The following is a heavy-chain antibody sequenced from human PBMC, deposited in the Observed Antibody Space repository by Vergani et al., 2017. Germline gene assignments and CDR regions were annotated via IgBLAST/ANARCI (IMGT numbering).Heavy chain of an antibody. V-gene: IGHV3-7*01. CDR1: GFTFSSYW. CDR2: IKKDGREK. J-gene: IGHJ4*02. CDR3: ARDYWLGSLIY. D-gene: IGHD6-19*01. Sequence: EVQLVESGGGLVQPGGSLRLSCAASGFTFSSYWMSWVRQAPGKGLEWVANIKKDGREKYYVDSVKGRFTISRDNAKNSLYLQMNSLRAEDTAVYYCARDYWLGSLIYWGQGTLVTVSS.